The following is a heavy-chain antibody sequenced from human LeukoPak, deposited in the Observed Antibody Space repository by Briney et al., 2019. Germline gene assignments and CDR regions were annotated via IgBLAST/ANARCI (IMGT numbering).Heavy chain of an antibody. CDR2: IFNGGST. CDR1: GFAVSSNH. D-gene: IGHD1-26*01. J-gene: IGHJ1*01. V-gene: IGHV3-53*01. CDR3: ATSIVGLTYDEHFQH. Sequence: GGSLRLSCAASGFAVSSNHTNWVRQAPGKGLEWVSVIFNGGSTYYADSVKGRFTISRDNSKNTLYLQMNSLRAEDTAVYYCATSIVGLTYDEHFQHWGQGTPVTVSS.